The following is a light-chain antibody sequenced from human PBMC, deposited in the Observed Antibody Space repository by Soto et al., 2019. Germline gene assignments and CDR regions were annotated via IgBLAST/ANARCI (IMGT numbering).Light chain of an antibody. Sequence: DIVMSQAPVSLAVAAGSWATTNCKSSQSAFYSPNNKNYLARYQQKPGQPPKLLIYWASSRESGVPDRFSGTGSGTDYTLSISSLQAEDVAVYYCQQYYSSPTWKFGQGTKVDIK. CDR1: QSAFYSPNNKNY. CDR2: WAS. J-gene: IGKJ1*01. V-gene: IGKV4-1*01. CDR3: QQYYSSPTWK.